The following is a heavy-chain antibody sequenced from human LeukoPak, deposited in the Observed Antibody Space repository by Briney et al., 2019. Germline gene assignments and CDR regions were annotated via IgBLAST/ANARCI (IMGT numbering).Heavy chain of an antibody. Sequence: SETLSLTCTVSGGSISSGGYYWSWIRQHPGKGLEWIGRIYTSGSTNYNPSLKSRVTMSVDTSKNQFSLKLSSVTAADTAVYYCARGRGDYFDYWGQGTLVTVSS. J-gene: IGHJ4*02. CDR1: GGSISSGGYY. CDR2: IYTSGST. CDR3: ARGRGDYFDY. D-gene: IGHD1-26*01. V-gene: IGHV4-61*02.